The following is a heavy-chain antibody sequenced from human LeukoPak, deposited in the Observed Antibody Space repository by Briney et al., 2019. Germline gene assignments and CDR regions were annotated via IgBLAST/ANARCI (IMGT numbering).Heavy chain of an antibody. J-gene: IGHJ3*02. CDR1: GFTFSSYS. D-gene: IGHD1-26*01. CDR3: ARDEVGAYDAFDI. CDR2: ISSSSSYI. Sequence: GGSLRLSCAASGFTFSSYSMNWVRQAPGKGLEWVSSISSSSSYIYYADSVKGRFTISRDNAKNSLCLQMNSLRAEDTAVYYCARDEVGAYDAFDIWGQGTMVTVSS. V-gene: IGHV3-21*01.